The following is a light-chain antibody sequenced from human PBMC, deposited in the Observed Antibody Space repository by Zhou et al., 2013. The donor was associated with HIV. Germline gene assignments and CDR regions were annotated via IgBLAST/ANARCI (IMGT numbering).Light chain of an antibody. CDR1: QDISNY. J-gene: IGKJ2*01. CDR3: QQYDKLPYT. V-gene: IGKV1-33*01. CDR2: DAS. Sequence: DIQMTQSPSSLSASVGDRVTITCQASQDISNYLNWYQQKPGKAPKLLIYDASNLETGVPSRFSGSGSGTDFTFTISSLQPEDIATYYCQQYDKLPYTFGPGTEAGDQT.